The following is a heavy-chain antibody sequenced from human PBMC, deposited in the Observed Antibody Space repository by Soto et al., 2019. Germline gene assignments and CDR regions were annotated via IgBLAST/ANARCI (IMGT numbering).Heavy chain of an antibody. J-gene: IGHJ5*02. CDR2: IHYSGST. CDR1: GGSISNYY. Sequence: QVQLQESGPGLVKPSETLSLTCTVSGGSISNYYWGWIRQPPGKGLGWIGYIHYSGSTNYNPSLRSRVTIAVDTPKNQFALKVNSMTAADTAIYYCARGGVAARTGRWFDPWGQGTLVTVSS. V-gene: IGHV4-59*01. D-gene: IGHD6-25*01. CDR3: ARGGVAARTGRWFDP.